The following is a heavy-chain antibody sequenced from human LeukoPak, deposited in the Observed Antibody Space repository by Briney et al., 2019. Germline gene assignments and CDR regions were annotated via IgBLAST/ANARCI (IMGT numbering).Heavy chain of an antibody. CDR2: IRPSIGDT. CDR3: ARGEGSSWDYFGN. J-gene: IGHJ4*02. CDR1: GYTFTDHG. D-gene: IGHD6-13*01. V-gene: IGHV1-18*01. Sequence: ASVKVSCKASGYTFTDHGINWVRQAPGQGLEWMGWIRPSIGDTTYAQKFQGRVTLTTDTSTNTAYMELGRLRPDDTAVYYCARGEGSSWDYFGNWGQGTLVTVSS.